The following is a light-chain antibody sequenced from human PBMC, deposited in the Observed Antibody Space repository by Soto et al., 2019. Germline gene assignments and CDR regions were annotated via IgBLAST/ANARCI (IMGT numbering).Light chain of an antibody. J-gene: IGKJ5*01. V-gene: IGKV1-9*01. Sequence: DIQLTQSPSFLSASVGDRVTITCRASQGLSSDLAWYQQKPGKAPKLLIYAASTLQSGVPSRFSGSGSGTEFTLTISSLKPEDFATYYCQQLNSYQITFGQGTRPEIK. CDR3: QQLNSYQIT. CDR1: QGLSSD. CDR2: AAS.